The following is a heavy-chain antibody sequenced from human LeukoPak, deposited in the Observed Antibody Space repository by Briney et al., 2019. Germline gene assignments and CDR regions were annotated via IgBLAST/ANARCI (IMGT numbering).Heavy chain of an antibody. CDR1: GGSISSSSYY. D-gene: IGHD6-13*01. Sequence: PSETLSLTCTVYGGSISSSSYYWGWIRQPPGKGLEWIGSIYYSGSTYYNPSLKSRLTISVDTSKNQFSLKLSSVTAADTAVYYCASEVSAAGGSWFDPWGQGTLVTVSS. CDR3: ASEVSAAGGSWFDP. CDR2: IYYSGST. J-gene: IGHJ5*02. V-gene: IGHV4-39*01.